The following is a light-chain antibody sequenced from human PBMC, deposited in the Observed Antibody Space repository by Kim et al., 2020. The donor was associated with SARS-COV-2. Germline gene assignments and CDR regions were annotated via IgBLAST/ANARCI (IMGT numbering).Light chain of an antibody. CDR2: AAS. CDR1: QGIKNN. CDR3: LLYNSYPWP. Sequence: ASIGDRVTITCRASQGIKNNLGWFQQKPGKAPKVLIYAASSLHSGVPSRFSGSGSGTDFTLTISSLQPEDFATYYCLLYNSYPWPFGQGTKVDIK. V-gene: IGKV1-6*01. J-gene: IGKJ1*01.